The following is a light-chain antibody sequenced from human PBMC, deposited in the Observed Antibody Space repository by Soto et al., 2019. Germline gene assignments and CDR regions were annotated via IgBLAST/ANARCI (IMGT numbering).Light chain of an antibody. Sequence: DIQMTQSPSTLSASVGDRITITCRASQSVNTWLAWYQQKPGKAPKLLIYKASNLEGGVPLRFSGSGSGTEFSLTIGSLQPDDFVTYYCQQYYSFPPAFGQGSKVE. J-gene: IGKJ1*01. V-gene: IGKV1-5*03. CDR2: KAS. CDR3: QQYYSFPPA. CDR1: QSVNTW.